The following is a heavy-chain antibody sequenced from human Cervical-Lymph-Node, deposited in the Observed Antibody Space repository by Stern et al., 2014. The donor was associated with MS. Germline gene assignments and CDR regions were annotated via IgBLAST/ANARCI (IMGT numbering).Heavy chain of an antibody. J-gene: IGHJ4*02. Sequence: VQLVESGGGLLKPGGSLRLWFAGSGFTFRNVWMNWVRQAPGKGLEWVARVNSRADGGTSDYCAPVKGRFTISRDDSKNTLSLQIDNLRAEDTAVYYCTTVGYSASRSGFFDFWGQGTLVTVSS. D-gene: IGHD5-18*01. CDR3: TTVGYSASRSGFFDF. CDR1: GFTFRNVW. CDR2: VNSRADGGTS. V-gene: IGHV3-15*05.